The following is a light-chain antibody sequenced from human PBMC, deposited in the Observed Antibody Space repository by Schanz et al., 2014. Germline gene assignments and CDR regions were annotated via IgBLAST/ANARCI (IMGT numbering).Light chain of an antibody. J-gene: IGKJ1*01. CDR3: HLYGGSPQT. CDR2: GAS. CDR1: QTLSSTY. Sequence: EIVLTQSPGTLSLSPGERATLSCGASQTLSSTYLAWYQQKPGQAPRLLIYGASSRATGIPDRFSGSGSGTDFTLTITRLEPEDFAVYCHLYGGSPQTFGQGTKVEIK. V-gene: IGKV3-20*01.